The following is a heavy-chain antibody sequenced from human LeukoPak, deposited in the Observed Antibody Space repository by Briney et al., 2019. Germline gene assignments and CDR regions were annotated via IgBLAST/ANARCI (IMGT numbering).Heavy chain of an antibody. CDR2: IRYDGSNK. Sequence: GGSLRLSCAASGFTFSSYGMHWVRQAPGKGLEWVAFIRYDGSNKYYADSVKGRFTISRENAKNSLYLQMNSLRAGDTAVYYCATALLGSDAFDIWGQGTMVTVSS. V-gene: IGHV3-30*02. J-gene: IGHJ3*02. D-gene: IGHD3-16*01. CDR3: ATALLGSDAFDI. CDR1: GFTFSSYG.